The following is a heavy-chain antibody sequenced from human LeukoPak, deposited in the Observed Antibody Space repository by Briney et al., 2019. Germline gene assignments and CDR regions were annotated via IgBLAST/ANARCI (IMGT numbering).Heavy chain of an antibody. V-gene: IGHV3-33*08. CDR1: GFTFDDYT. J-gene: IGHJ4*02. CDR2: IWYDGSNK. CDR3: AREVSGLGFDY. D-gene: IGHD2/OR15-2a*01. Sequence: GGSLRLSCAASGFTFDDYTMHWVRQAPGKGLEWVSVIWYDGSNKYYADSVKGRFAVSRDNSRNTLYLQMNSLRTEDTAVYYCAREVSGLGFDYWGQGTLVTVSS.